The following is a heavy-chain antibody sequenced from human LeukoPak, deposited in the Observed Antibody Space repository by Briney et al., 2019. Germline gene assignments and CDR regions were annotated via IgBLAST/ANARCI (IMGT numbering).Heavy chain of an antibody. D-gene: IGHD2-15*01. CDR3: ARDREGYCSGGSCNYYFDY. Sequence: ASVKVSCKASGGTFSSYAISWVRQAPGQGLEWMGGIIPIFGTANYAQKFQGRGTITADESTSTAYMELSSLRSEDTAVYYCARDREGYCSGGSCNYYFDYWGQGTLVTVSS. J-gene: IGHJ4*02. CDR1: GGTFSSYA. CDR2: IIPIFGTA. V-gene: IGHV1-69*13.